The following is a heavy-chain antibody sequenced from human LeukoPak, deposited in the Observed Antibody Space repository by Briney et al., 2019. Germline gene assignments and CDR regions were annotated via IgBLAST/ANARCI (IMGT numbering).Heavy chain of an antibody. CDR3: ARADSSGYYLYY. D-gene: IGHD3-22*01. CDR1: GGTSSSYA. V-gene: IGHV1-69*04. J-gene: IGHJ4*02. Sequence: ASVKVSCKASGGTSSSYAISWVRQAPGQGLEWMGRIIPIFGIANYAQKFQGRVTITADKSTSTAYMELSSLRSEDTAVYYCARADSSGYYLYYWGQGTLVTVSS. CDR2: IIPIFGIA.